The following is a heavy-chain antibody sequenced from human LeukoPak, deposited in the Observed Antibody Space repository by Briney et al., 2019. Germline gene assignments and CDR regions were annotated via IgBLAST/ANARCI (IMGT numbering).Heavy chain of an antibody. V-gene: IGHV4-34*01. CDR1: GGSFSGYY. J-gene: IGHJ4*02. Sequence: SETLPLTCAVYGGSFSGYYWSWIRQPPGKGLEWIGEINHSGSTNYNPSLKSRVTISVDTSKNQFSLKLSSVTAADTAVYYCARPSGYSSGWYEGEDYWGQGTLVTVSS. CDR3: ARPSGYSSGWYEGEDY. CDR2: INHSGST. D-gene: IGHD6-19*01.